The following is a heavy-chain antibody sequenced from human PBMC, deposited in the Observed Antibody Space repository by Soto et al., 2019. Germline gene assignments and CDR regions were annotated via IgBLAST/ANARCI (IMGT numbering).Heavy chain of an antibody. J-gene: IGHJ5*02. CDR3: ARTKVRALTAGESDP. CDR1: GGSINSYY. V-gene: IGHV4-4*07. CDR2: IYSTGRT. Sequence: SETLCLTCTVSGGSINSYYWSWIRQPAGKGLEWIGRIYSTGRTNYNPSLKSRVTMSVDTSKNQFSLNLTSVTAADTAVYYCARTKVRALTAGESDPWGQGTLVTVSS. D-gene: IGHD3-16*01.